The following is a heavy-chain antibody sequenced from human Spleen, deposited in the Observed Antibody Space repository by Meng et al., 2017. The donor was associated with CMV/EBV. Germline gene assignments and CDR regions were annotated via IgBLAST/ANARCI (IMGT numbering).Heavy chain of an antibody. V-gene: IGHV3-11*01. Sequence: SGCTFSDYYRTWIRQAPGKGLEWLSYITSSGSDIYYAESVKGRFTISRDNPKNSLYLQMNSLRAEDTAVYYCARVVDNDFWSGYFDPWGQGTLVTVSS. CDR2: ITSSGSDI. CDR3: ARVVDNDFWSGYFDP. J-gene: IGHJ5*02. CDR1: GCTFSDYY. D-gene: IGHD3-3*01.